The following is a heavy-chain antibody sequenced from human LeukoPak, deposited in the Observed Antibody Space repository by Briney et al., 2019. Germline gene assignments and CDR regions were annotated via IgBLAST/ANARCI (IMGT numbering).Heavy chain of an antibody. CDR3: ARAGNGFGY. CDR2: IEQDGTEK. D-gene: IGHD2-8*01. Sequence: GGSLRLSCAASGFTFSSNWMSWVRQAPGKGLEWVANIEQDGTEKDYVDSVKGRFTISRDNAKSSLYLQMNSLRAEDTAVYYCARAGNGFGYWGQGALVTVSS. J-gene: IGHJ4*02. CDR1: GFTFSSNW. V-gene: IGHV3-7*01.